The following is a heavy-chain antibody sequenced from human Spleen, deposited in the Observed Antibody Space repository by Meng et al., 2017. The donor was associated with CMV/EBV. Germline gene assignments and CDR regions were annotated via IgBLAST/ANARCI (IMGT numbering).Heavy chain of an antibody. CDR3: ARHGYCSSTSCYITAGGFDP. D-gene: IGHD2-2*02. Sequence: SETLSLTCVVNGSSFSGFYWNWIRQSPGRGLQWIGEFSHSGSTNYNPSLNSRVTISVDTSKNQFSLKLSSVTAADTAVYHCARHGYCSSTSCYITAGGFDPWGQGTLVTVSS. V-gene: IGHV4-34*01. CDR1: GSSFSGFY. J-gene: IGHJ5*02. CDR2: FSHSGST.